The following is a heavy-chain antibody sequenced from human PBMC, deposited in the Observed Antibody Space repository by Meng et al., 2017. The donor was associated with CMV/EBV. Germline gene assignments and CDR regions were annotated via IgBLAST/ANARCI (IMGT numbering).Heavy chain of an antibody. CDR2: INHSGST. J-gene: IGHJ4*02. CDR3: ARGQRFRSFDY. D-gene: IGHD5-24*01. V-gene: IGHV4-34*01. Sequence: SETLSLTCAVYGGSFSGYYWSWIRQPPGKGLEWIGEINHSGSTNYNPSLKSRVTISVDTSKSQFSLKLSSVTAADTAVYYCARGQRFRSFDYWGQGTLVTVSS. CDR1: GGSFSGYY.